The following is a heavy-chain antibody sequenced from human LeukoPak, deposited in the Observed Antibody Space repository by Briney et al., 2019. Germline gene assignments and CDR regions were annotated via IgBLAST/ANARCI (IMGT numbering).Heavy chain of an antibody. V-gene: IGHV4-59*01. Sequence: PSETLSLTCTVSGGSISSYYWSWLRQPPGKGLEWIGYIYYSGSTNYNPSLKSRVTISLDTSKNQFSLKLSSLTAADTAVYYCARRVAGESRAFDIWGQGTMDTVSS. CDR2: IYYSGST. D-gene: IGHD3-10*01. CDR3: ARRVAGESRAFDI. J-gene: IGHJ3*02. CDR1: GGSISSYY.